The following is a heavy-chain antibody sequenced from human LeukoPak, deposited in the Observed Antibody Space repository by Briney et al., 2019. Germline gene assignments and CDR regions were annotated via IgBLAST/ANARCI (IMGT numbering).Heavy chain of an antibody. Sequence: GGSLRLSCAASGFTFSTYWMHWVRQAPGKGLVWVSRINSDGSSTNYADSVKGRFTISRDNARNTLYLQMNRLSAEDTAVYYCTSGGVLSGRYWGQGTLVTVSS. CDR2: INSDGSST. CDR1: GFTFSTYW. J-gene: IGHJ4*02. V-gene: IGHV3-74*01. CDR3: TSGGVLSGRY. D-gene: IGHD2-8*01.